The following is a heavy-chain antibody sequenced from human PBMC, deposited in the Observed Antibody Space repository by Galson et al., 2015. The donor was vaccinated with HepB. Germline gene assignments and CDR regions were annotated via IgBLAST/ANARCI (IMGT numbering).Heavy chain of an antibody. CDR1: GFAFDTHA. V-gene: IGHV3-23*01. D-gene: IGHD5-18*01. CDR2: ISGNGDST. Sequence: SLRLSCAASGFAFDTHAMSWVRQAPGRGLEWISGISGNGDSTFYADSVKGRFTVSRDNSNNMLYLQMNSLRSENAVLYFCAKGYGLFDSWGQGILVTVSS. J-gene: IGHJ5*01. CDR3: AKGYGLFDS.